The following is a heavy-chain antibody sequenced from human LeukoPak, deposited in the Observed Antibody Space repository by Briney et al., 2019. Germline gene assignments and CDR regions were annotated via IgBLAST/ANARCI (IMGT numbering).Heavy chain of an antibody. J-gene: IGHJ5*02. V-gene: IGHV1-8*01. CDR1: AYTLTTYD. D-gene: IGHD6-19*01. Sequence: GASVKVSCKASAYTLTTYDINWVRQATGQGLEWMVWMNPNSGNTGYTQRFQGRVTMTRNTSISTAYMELSSLRSEDTAVYYCARGRGSGHKENWFDPWGQGTLVTVSS. CDR2: MNPNSGNT. CDR3: ARGRGSGHKENWFDP.